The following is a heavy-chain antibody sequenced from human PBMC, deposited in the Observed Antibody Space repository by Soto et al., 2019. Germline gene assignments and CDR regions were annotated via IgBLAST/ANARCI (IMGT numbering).Heavy chain of an antibody. V-gene: IGHV1-18*04. J-gene: IGHJ6*02. D-gene: IGHD6-19*01. CDR3: ARESVDSSGSYYYYYGMDV. CDR1: GYTFTSYG. Sequence: ASVKVSCKASGYTFTSYGISWVRQAPGQGLEWMGWISAYNGNTNYAQKLQGRVTMTTDTSTGTAYMELRSLRSDDTAVYYCARESVDSSGSYYYYYGMDVWGQGTTVTVSS. CDR2: ISAYNGNT.